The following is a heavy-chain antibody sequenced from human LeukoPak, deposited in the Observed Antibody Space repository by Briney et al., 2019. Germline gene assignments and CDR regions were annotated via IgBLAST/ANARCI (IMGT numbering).Heavy chain of an antibody. Sequence: SETLSLTCTVSGDSISRSTYYWAWIRQPPGKGLEWIGSVYYGRSPYFNPSLESRASISVDTSKNHFSLKMSSVTAADTAVYYCARSSGTGTFSYWGQGTLVTVSS. CDR2: VYYGRSP. CDR3: ARSSGTGTFSY. D-gene: IGHD6-25*01. V-gene: IGHV4-39*02. CDR1: GDSISRSTYY. J-gene: IGHJ4*02.